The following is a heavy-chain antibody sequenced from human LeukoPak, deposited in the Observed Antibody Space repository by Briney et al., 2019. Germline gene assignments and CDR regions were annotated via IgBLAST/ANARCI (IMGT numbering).Heavy chain of an antibody. CDR3: AREVGGRAMDLDY. J-gene: IGHJ4*02. CDR1: GYTFTSCD. CDR2: MNPNSGNT. Sequence: VASVKVSCTASGYTFTSCDINWVRQATGQGLELMGWMNPNSGNTGYAQKFQGRVTMTRNTSISTAYMELSSLRSEDTAVYYCAREVGGRAMDLDYWGQGTLVTVSS. V-gene: IGHV1-8*01. D-gene: IGHD5-18*01.